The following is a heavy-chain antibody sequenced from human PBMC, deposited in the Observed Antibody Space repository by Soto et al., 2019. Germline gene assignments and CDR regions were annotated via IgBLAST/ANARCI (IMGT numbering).Heavy chain of an antibody. D-gene: IGHD2-2*01. V-gene: IGHV4-59*01. CDR3: ARAGGYCSSTSCYVKDHYYYYYMDV. CDR1: GGSISSYY. CDR2: IYYSGST. Sequence: SETLSLTCTVSGGSISSYYWIWIRQPPGKGLEWIGYIYYSGSTNYNPSLKSRVTISVDTSKNQFSLKLSSVTAADTAVYYCARAGGYCSSTSCYVKDHYYYYYMDVWGKGTTVTVSS. J-gene: IGHJ6*03.